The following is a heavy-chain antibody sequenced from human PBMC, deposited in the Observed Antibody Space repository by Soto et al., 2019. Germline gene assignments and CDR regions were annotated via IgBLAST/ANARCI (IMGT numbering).Heavy chain of an antibody. CDR2: INIAKGNT. V-gene: IGHV1-3*04. D-gene: IGHD3-10*01. Sequence: ASVKVSCKASGYTFTSYTMHWVRQAPGQRPEWMGWINIAKGNTQYSQKLQGRVTFTRDTSASTAYMELSTLRSEATAVYYCAGCPGSFYTLAHWGQRPLVPVS. J-gene: IGHJ4*02. CDR3: AGCPGSFYTLAH. CDR1: GYTFTSYT.